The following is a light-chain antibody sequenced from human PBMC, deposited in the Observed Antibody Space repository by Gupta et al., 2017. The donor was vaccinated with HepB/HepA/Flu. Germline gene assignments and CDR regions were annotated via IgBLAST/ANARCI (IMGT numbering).Light chain of an antibody. V-gene: IGKV3-20*01. CDR1: QSVRSNS. CDR2: GAS. J-gene: IGKJ1*01. CDR3: QQDCDSRRT. Sequence: EIVLTQSPGTVSFSPGEYATLSCRASQSVRSNSLARYQQKPGQSPRLLIYGASTRANGIPDRFSGSGSGTDFTLTISRLEPEDFAVYYCQQDCDSRRTFGEGTKVEIE.